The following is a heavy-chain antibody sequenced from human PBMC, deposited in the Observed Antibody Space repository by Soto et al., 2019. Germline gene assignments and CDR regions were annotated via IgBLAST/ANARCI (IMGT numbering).Heavy chain of an antibody. V-gene: IGHV4-39*01. D-gene: IGHD3-10*01. CDR2: IYYSGST. Sequence: SETLSLTCTVSGGSISSSSYYWGWIRQPPGKGLEWIGSIYYSGSTYYNPSLKSRVTISVDTSKNQFSLKLSSVTAADTAVYYCARHGVERTQLLWFGERDDGWFDPWGQGTLVTVSS. CDR3: ARHGVERTQLLWFGERDDGWFDP. CDR1: GGSISSSSYY. J-gene: IGHJ5*02.